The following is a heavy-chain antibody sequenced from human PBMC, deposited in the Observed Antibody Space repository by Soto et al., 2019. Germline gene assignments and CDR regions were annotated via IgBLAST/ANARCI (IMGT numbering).Heavy chain of an antibody. J-gene: IGHJ5*02. CDR3: ARTEDYGDYVNWFDP. V-gene: IGHV4-39*01. Sequence: SETLSLTCTVSGGSISSSSYYWGWIRQPPGKGLEWIGSIYYSGSTYYNPSLKSRVTISVDTSKNQFSLKLGSVTAADTAVYYCARTEDYGDYVNWFDPWGQGTLVTVSS. CDR2: IYYSGST. D-gene: IGHD4-17*01. CDR1: GGSISSSSYY.